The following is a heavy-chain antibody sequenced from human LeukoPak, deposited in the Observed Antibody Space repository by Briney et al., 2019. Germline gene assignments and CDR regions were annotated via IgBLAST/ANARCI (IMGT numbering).Heavy chain of an antibody. CDR2: INHSGST. D-gene: IGHD3-10*01. CDR3: ARGRHYYGSGSYYLLDY. V-gene: IGHV4-34*01. J-gene: IGHJ4*02. Sequence: SETLSLTCTVSGGSISSYYWSWIRQPPGKGLEWIGEINHSGSTNYNPSLKSRVTISVDTSKNQFSLKLSSVTAADTAVYYCARGRHYYGSGSYYLLDYWGQGTLVTVSS. CDR1: GGSISSYY.